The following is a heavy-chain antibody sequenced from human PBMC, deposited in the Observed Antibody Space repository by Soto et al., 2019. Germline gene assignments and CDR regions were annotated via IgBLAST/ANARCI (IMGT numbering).Heavy chain of an antibody. D-gene: IGHD3-22*01. CDR2: ISSSSSYI. Sequence: PGGSLRLSCAASGFTFSSYSMNWVRQAPGKGLEWVSSISSSSSYIYYADSVKGRFTISRDNAKNSLYLQMNSLRAEDTAVYYCARDSFSYYDSSGTYGMDVWGQGTTVTVSS. CDR3: ARDSFSYYDSSGTYGMDV. CDR1: GFTFSSYS. J-gene: IGHJ6*02. V-gene: IGHV3-21*01.